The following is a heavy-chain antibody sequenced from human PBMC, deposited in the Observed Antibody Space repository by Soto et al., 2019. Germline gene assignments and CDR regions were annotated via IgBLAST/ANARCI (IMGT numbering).Heavy chain of an antibody. D-gene: IGHD5-12*01. J-gene: IGHJ2*01. Sequence: QVQLVQSGAEVKKPGSSVKVSCKASGGTFSNYPISWVRQAPGQGLEWMGGFIPIFGTVNYAQKFQGRVTITADESTRTAYMELSSLRSEDTAVYYCARGNHRWLQLWYFDLWGRGTLVTVSS. V-gene: IGHV1-69*12. CDR1: GGTFSNYP. CDR3: ARGNHRWLQLWYFDL. CDR2: FIPIFGTV.